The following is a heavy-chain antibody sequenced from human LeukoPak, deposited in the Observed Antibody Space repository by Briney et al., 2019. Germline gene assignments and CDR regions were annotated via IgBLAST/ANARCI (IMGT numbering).Heavy chain of an antibody. V-gene: IGHV1-2*02. D-gene: IGHD3-9*01. CDR3: ARSLDYDILTGYLGGWFDP. CDR2: INPKSGGT. CDR1: GYTFTDFC. Sequence: ASVKVSCKASGYTFTDFCMHWVRQAPGQGLEWMGWINPKSGGTKYAQKFQGRVTMTRDKSISTAYMELSRLRSDDTAVYYCARSLDYDILTGYLGGWFDPWGQGTLVTVSS. J-gene: IGHJ5*02.